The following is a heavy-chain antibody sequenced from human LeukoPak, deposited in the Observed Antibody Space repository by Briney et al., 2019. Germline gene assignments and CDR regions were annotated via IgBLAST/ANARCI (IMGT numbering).Heavy chain of an antibody. CDR3: ARAAIFVGVNYMDV. CDR2: IYTSGST. D-gene: IGHD3-3*01. J-gene: IGHJ6*03. Sequence: SETLSLTCTVSGGFISSYYWSWIRQPAGKGLEWIGRIYTSGSTNYNPSLKSRVTMSVDTSKNQFSLKLSSVTAADTAVYYCARAAIFVGVNYMDVWGKGTTVTVSS. CDR1: GGFISSYY. V-gene: IGHV4-4*07.